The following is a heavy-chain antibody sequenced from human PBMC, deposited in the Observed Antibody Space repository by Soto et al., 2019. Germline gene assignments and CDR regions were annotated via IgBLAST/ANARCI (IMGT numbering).Heavy chain of an antibody. CDR1: GYTFTSYY. D-gene: IGHD3-22*01. V-gene: IGHV1-46*01. CDR2: INPSGGST. Sequence: ASVKVSCKASGYTFTSYYMHWVRQAPGQGLEWMGIINPSGGSTSYAQKFQGRVTMTRDTSTSTAYMELSSLRSEDTAVYYCARVNYYDSSGYYRSEYFQHWGQGALVTVSS. J-gene: IGHJ1*01. CDR3: ARVNYYDSSGYYRSEYFQH.